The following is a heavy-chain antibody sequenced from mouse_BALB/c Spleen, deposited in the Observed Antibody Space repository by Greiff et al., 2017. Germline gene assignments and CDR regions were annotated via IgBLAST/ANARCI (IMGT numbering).Heavy chain of an antibody. J-gene: IGHJ3*01. Sequence: VQLQESGAELVKPGASVKLSCKASGYTFTEYTIHWVKQRSGQGLEWIGWFYPGSGSIKYNEKFKDKATLNADKSSSTVYMGLSRLTSEASAVYYCARHEGGGYYGSSYVSGFAYWGQGTLVTVSA. CDR3: ARHEGGGYYGSSYVSGFAY. V-gene: IGHV1-62-2*01. CDR2: FYPGSGSI. D-gene: IGHD1-1*01. CDR1: GYTFTEYT.